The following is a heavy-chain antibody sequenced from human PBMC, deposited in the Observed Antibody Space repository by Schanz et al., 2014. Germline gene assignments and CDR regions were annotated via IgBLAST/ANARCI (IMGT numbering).Heavy chain of an antibody. Sequence: VQLVESGGGVVQPGGSLRLSCSASGFTFSTYAMSWVRQAPGKGLEWVSAINGNGGITYYADPVKGRFIVSRDNSKNTLYLQMNSLSAEDTAVYYCAKRNHDMQSLPLDYWGQGTLVTVSS. D-gene: IGHD3-9*01. V-gene: IGHV3-23*04. CDR2: INGNGGIT. CDR3: AKRNHDMQSLPLDY. CDR1: GFTFSTYA. J-gene: IGHJ4*02.